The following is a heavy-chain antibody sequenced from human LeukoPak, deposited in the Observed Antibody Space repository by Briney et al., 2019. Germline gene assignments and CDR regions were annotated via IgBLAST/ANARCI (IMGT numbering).Heavy chain of an antibody. CDR3: ARLYCGADCSIDF. Sequence: SETLSLTCTVSGGSIRSSSHYWGWTRQPPGKGLEWIGSMHYSGSTYYNPSLKSRVTISVDTSKNHLSLNLRSVTAADTAVYYCARLYCGADCSIDFWGQGTLVTVSS. D-gene: IGHD2-21*02. V-gene: IGHV4-39*02. CDR1: GGSIRSSSHY. CDR2: MHYSGST. J-gene: IGHJ4*02.